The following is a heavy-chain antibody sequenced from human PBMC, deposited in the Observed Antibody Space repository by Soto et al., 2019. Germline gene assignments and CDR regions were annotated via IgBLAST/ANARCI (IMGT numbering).Heavy chain of an antibody. CDR2: ISGSGGSS. D-gene: IGHD2-2*01. CDR3: AKKSTDSSGYSDY. V-gene: IGHV3-23*01. J-gene: IGHJ4*02. Sequence: GGSLRLSCATSVFTVSNYAMSWVRQAPGKGLEWVSGISGSGGSSYYADSVKGRFTISRDNSKNTLNLQMDSLRAEDTAVYYCAKKSTDSSGYSDYWGQGTVVPSPQ. CDR1: VFTVSNYA.